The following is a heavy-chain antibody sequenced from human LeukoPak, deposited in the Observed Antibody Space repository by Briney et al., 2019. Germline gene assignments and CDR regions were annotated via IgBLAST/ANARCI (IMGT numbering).Heavy chain of an antibody. CDR1: GFTFSSYS. D-gene: IGHD6-19*01. V-gene: IGHV3-21*01. CDR2: ISSSSSYI. Sequence: GGSLRLSCAASGFTFSSYSMNWVRQAPGKGLEWVSSISSSSSYIYYADSVKGRFTISRDNAKNSLYLQMNSLRAEDTAVYYCARDRPVAVAGTGIDYWGQGTLVTVSS. J-gene: IGHJ4*02. CDR3: ARDRPVAVAGTGIDY.